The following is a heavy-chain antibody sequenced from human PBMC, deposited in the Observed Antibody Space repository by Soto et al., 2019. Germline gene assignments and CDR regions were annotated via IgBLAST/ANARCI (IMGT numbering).Heavy chain of an antibody. V-gene: IGHV3-9*01. CDR1: GCTFEDYA. D-gene: IGHD3-22*01. CDR2: ISWNSGKI. CDR3: AKMVTWDSSGYYQGGFDC. J-gene: IGHJ4*02. Sequence: EMHLVESGGGLVQPGRSLTISCAASGCTFEDYAMHWIRQARGKGLEWVSGISWNSGKIIYADSVKGRFTISRDNAKNSLYLQMNSLRPEDTALYYCAKMVTWDSSGYYQGGFDCWGQGTLVTVSS.